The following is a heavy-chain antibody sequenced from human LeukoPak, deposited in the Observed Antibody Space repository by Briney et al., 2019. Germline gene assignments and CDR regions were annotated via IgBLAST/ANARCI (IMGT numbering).Heavy chain of an antibody. J-gene: IGHJ4*02. V-gene: IGHV3-9*03. CDR1: EFTFDDYA. D-gene: IGHD3-22*01. Sequence: PGGSLRLSCAASEFTFDDYAMHWVRQVPGKGLEWVSSISWNSDSIGYADSVKGRFTISRDNAKNSLYLQMNSLRAEDMALYYCATSPGGYFDGSGYFEYWGQGTLVTVSS. CDR2: ISWNSDSI. CDR3: ATSPGGYFDGSGYFEY.